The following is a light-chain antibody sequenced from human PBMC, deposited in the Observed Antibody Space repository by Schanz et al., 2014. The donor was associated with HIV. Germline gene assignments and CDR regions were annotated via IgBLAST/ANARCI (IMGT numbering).Light chain of an antibody. V-gene: IGKV3-20*01. CDR1: QSLGGSQ. CDR3: QQYGSSPRT. J-gene: IGKJ2*01. Sequence: EIVMTQSPATLSLSPGERATLSCRASQSLGGSQLAWYQHKPGQAPRLLIYGASNRATGIPDRFSGSGSGTDFTLTIIRLEPEDFAVYYCQQYGSSPRTFGQGTKVEI. CDR2: GAS.